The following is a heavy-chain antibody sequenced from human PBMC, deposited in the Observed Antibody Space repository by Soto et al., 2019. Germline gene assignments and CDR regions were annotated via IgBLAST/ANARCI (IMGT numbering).Heavy chain of an antibody. D-gene: IGHD1-26*01. J-gene: IGHJ5*02. CDR2: IYYSGST. Sequence: SETLSLTCTVSGVSISSGGYYWSWMRQHPGKGLEWIGYIYYSGSTYYNPSLKSRVTISVDTSKNQLSLKLSSVTAADTAVYYCARGISWSYSFDPWGQGTLVTVSS. CDR1: GVSISSGGYY. CDR3: ARGISWSYSFDP. V-gene: IGHV4-31*03.